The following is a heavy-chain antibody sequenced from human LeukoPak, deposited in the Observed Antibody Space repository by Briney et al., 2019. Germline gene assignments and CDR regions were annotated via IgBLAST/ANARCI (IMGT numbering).Heavy chain of an antibody. D-gene: IGHD2-2*01. V-gene: IGHV4-4*02. CDR2: IYYSGST. J-gene: IGHJ4*02. CDR3: ARDGYCSSTSCYAVDY. Sequence: SGTLSLTCAVSGDSISSNNWWSWVRQHPGKGLEWIGYIYYSGSTYYNPSLKSRVIISVDTSKNQFSLKLSSVTAADTAVYYCARDGYCSSTSCYAVDYWGQGTLVTVSS. CDR1: GDSISSNNW.